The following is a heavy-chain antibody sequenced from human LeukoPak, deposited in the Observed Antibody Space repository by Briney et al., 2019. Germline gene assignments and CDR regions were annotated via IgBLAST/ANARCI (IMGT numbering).Heavy chain of an antibody. D-gene: IGHD3-22*01. V-gene: IGHV3-15*01. CDR2: IKSKTDVGTT. J-gene: IGHJ4*02. Sequence: PGGSLRLSCAASGFTFSNAWMSWVRQAPGKGLEWVGRIKSKTDVGTTDYAAPVKGRFTISRDDSKNTLYLQMNSLRTEDTAVYYCTTDDYYDSSGAYYSFWGQGTLVTVSS. CDR3: TTDDYYDSSGAYYSF. CDR1: GFTFSNAW.